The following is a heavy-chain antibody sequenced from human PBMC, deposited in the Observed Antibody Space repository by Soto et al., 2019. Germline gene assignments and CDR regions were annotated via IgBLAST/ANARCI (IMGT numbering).Heavy chain of an antibody. V-gene: IGHV1-18*01. D-gene: IGHD6-6*01. CDR2: ISGYNGNT. CDR1: GYTFASYD. CDR3: ARDGIAARPTPDY. Sequence: ASVKVSCKASGYTFASYDINWVRQAPGQGLEWMGWISGYNGNTKYAQKFRGRVTMTTDTSTSTAYMELRSLRSDDTALYYCARDGIAARPTPDYWGQGTLVTVS. J-gene: IGHJ4*02.